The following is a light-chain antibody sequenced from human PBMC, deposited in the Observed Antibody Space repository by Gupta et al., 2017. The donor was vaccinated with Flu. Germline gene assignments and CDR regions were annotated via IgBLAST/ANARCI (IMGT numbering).Light chain of an antibody. CDR1: QSISSW. CDR3: QQYNSYSLT. J-gene: IGKJ4*01. V-gene: IGKV1-5*03. Sequence: DIQMTQSPSTLSASVGDRVTITCRASQSISSWLAWYQQKPGKAPKLLIYKASSLESGVPSRFSGSGSGTESTLTISSLQPDDFATYYCQQYNSYSLTFGGGTKVEIK. CDR2: KAS.